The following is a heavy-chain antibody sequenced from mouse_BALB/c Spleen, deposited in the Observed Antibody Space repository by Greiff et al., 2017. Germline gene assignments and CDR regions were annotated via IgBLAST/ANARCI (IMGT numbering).Heavy chain of an antibody. CDR1: GFNIKDYY. V-gene: IGHV14-1*02. Sequence: EVQLQQSGAELVRPGALVKLSCKASGFNIKDYYMHWVKQRPEQGLEWIGWIDPENGNTIYDPKFQGKASITADTSSNTAYLQLSSLTSEDTAVYYCAYSNYAMDYWGQGTSVTVSS. CDR3: AYSNYAMDY. J-gene: IGHJ4*01. CDR2: IDPENGNT. D-gene: IGHD2-12*01.